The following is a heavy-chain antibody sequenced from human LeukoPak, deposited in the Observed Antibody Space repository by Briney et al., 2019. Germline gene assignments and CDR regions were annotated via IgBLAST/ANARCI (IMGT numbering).Heavy chain of an antibody. CDR2: IYYSGST. D-gene: IGHD3-3*01. CDR3: ARGFSPYSFDY. CDR1: GGSISSSPYY. Sequence: SETLSLTCTVSGGSISSSPYYWGWIRQPPGKGLEWIGYIYYSGSTNYNPSLKSRVTISVDTSKNQFSLKLSSVTAADTAVYYCARGFSPYSFDYWGQGTLVTVSS. V-gene: IGHV4-61*05. J-gene: IGHJ4*02.